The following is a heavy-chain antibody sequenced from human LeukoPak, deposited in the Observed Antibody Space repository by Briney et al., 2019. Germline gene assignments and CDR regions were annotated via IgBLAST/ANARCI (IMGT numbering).Heavy chain of an antibody. J-gene: IGHJ5*02. CDR1: GFTFSSYS. CDR3: AGTGTLGFGFDP. V-gene: IGHV3-53*01. CDR2: IYSGGST. D-gene: IGHD1-14*01. Sequence: PGGSLRLSCAASGFTFSSYSMNWVRQAPGKGLEWVSVIYSGGSTYYADSVKGRFTISRDNSKNTLYLQMNSLRAEDTAVYYCAGTGTLGFGFDPWGQGTLVTVSS.